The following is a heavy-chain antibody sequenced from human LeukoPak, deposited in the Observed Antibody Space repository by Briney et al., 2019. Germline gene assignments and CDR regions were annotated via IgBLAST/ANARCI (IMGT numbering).Heavy chain of an antibody. CDR1: GGTFSSYA. V-gene: IGHV1-69*13. D-gene: IGHD3-10*01. Sequence: SVKVSCKASGGTFSSYAISWVRQAPGQGLEWMGGIIPIFGTANYAQKFQGRVTITADESTSTAYMELSSLRSEDTAVYYCAREPIGGTWFDPWGQGTLVTVSS. J-gene: IGHJ5*02. CDR3: AREPIGGTWFDP. CDR2: IIPIFGTA.